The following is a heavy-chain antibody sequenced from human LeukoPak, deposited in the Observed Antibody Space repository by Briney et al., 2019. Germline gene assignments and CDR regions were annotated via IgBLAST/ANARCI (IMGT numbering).Heavy chain of an antibody. J-gene: IGHJ4*02. V-gene: IGHV3-49*04. Sequence: GGSLRLSCTASGFTFGDYAMSWVRQALGKGLEWVGFIRSKAYGGTTEYAASVKGRFTISRDDSKSIAYLQMNSLKTEDTAVYYCTTQVVPAPNWGQGTPVTVSS. CDR3: TTQVVPAPN. D-gene: IGHD2-2*01. CDR2: IRSKAYGGTT. CDR1: GFTFGDYA.